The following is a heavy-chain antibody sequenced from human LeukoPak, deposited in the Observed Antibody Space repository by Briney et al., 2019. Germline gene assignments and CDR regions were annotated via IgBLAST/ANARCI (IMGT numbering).Heavy chain of an antibody. CDR3: ARHGSAFVDTAMVFAFDI. CDR1: GYSFTSYW. J-gene: IGHJ3*02. CDR2: IYPGDSDT. Sequence: GESLKISCKGSGYSFTSYWIGWVRQMPGKGLEWMGIIYPGDSDTRYSPSFQGQVTISADKSISTACPQWSSLKASDTAMYYCARHGSAFVDTAMVFAFDIWGQGTMVTVSS. D-gene: IGHD5-18*01. V-gene: IGHV5-51*01.